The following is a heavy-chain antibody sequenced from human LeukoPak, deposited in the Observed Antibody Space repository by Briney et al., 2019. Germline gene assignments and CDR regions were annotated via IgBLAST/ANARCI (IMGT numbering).Heavy chain of an antibody. D-gene: IGHD6-19*01. CDR3: ARGSTYSSGWYTGFDY. CDR2: ISWNSGSI. J-gene: IGHJ4*02. V-gene: IGHV3-48*04. CDR1: GFTFSSYS. Sequence: PGGSLRLSCAASGFTFSSYSMNWVRQAPGKGLEWVSGISWNSGSIGYADSVKGRFTISRDNAKNSLYLQMNSLRAEDTAVYYCARGSTYSSGWYTGFDYWGQGTLVTVSS.